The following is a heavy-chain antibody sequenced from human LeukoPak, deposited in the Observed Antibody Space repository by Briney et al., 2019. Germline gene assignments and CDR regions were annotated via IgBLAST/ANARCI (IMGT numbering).Heavy chain of an antibody. CDR1: GGSISSGGYY. CDR3: ARGYPKPAFDI. CDR2: IYYSGST. Sequence: SETLSLTCTVSGGSISSGGYYWSWIRQHPGKGLEWIGYIYYSGSTYYNPSLKSRVTISVDTSKNQFSLKLSSVTAADTAVYYCARGYPKPAFDIWGQGTMVTVSS. J-gene: IGHJ3*02. D-gene: IGHD1-26*01. V-gene: IGHV4-31*03.